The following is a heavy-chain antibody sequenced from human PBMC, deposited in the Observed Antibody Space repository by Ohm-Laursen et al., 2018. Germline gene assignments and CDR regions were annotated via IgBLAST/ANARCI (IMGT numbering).Heavy chain of an antibody. CDR2: ISSSGSTI. J-gene: IGHJ4*02. V-gene: IGHV3-11*04. CDR3: ARVHSSGWDIDY. CDR1: GFTFSDYY. Sequence: SLRLSCAASGFTFSDYYMSWIRQAPGKGLEWVSYISSSGSTIYYADSVKGRFTISRDNAKNSLYLQMNSLRAEDTAVYYCARVHSSGWDIDYWGQGTLVTVSS. D-gene: IGHD6-19*01.